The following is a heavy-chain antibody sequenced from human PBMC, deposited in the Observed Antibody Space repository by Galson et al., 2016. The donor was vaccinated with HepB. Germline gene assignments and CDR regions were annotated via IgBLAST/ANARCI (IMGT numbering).Heavy chain of an antibody. D-gene: IGHD3-10*01. CDR1: GGSVSSGSYY. Sequence: SETLSLTCTVSGGSVSSGSYYWSWIRQPPGKGLEWIGYIYYSGSSNYNPSLKSRVTISVDTSKNQFSLKLSSVTAADTAVYYCARGVSYYGSWSSIYGMDVWGQGTTVTVSS. CDR2: IYYSGSS. CDR3: ARGVSYYGSWSSIYGMDV. V-gene: IGHV4-61*01. J-gene: IGHJ6*02.